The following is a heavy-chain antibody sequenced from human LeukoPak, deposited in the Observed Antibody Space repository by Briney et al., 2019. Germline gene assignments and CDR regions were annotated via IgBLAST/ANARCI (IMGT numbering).Heavy chain of an antibody. D-gene: IGHD2-21*02. CDR1: GFTFSSYA. V-gene: IGHV3-23*01. CDR2: ISGSGGST. Sequence: GGSLRLSCAASGFTFSSYAMSWVRQAPGKGLEWVSAISGSGGSTYYADSVKGRFTISRDNSKNTLYLQMNSLRAEDTAVYYCARDPSLAYCGGDCYYFDYWGQGTLVTVSS. J-gene: IGHJ4*02. CDR3: ARDPSLAYCGGDCYYFDY.